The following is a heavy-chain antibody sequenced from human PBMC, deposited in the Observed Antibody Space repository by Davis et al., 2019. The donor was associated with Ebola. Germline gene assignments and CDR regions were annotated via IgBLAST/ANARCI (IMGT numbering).Heavy chain of an antibody. D-gene: IGHD6-6*01. CDR2: IRSKANSYAT. CDR1: GFTFSGSV. V-gene: IGHV3-73*01. J-gene: IGHJ4*02. Sequence: GGSLRLSCAASGFTFSGSVMRWVRQASGKGLEWVGRIRSKANSYATAYAASVKGRFTISRDDSKNTAYLQMNSLKTEDTAVYYCTEDSSPKRWGQGTLVTVSS. CDR3: TEDSSPKR.